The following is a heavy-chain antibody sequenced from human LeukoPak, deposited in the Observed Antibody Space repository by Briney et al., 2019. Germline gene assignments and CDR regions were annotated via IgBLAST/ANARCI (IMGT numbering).Heavy chain of an antibody. Sequence: GGSLRLSCSASGFTFSTYAMHWVRQAPGKGLEYVSAISSNGGSTYYANSVKGRFTISRDNSKNTLYLQMHSLRAEDMAVYYCARRQRGAYERGFDYWGQGTLVTVSS. J-gene: IGHJ4*02. CDR2: ISSNGGST. D-gene: IGHD1-1*01. V-gene: IGHV3-64*01. CDR3: ARRQRGAYERGFDY. CDR1: GFTFSTYA.